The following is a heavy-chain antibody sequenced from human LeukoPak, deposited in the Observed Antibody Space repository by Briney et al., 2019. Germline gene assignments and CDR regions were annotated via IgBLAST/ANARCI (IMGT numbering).Heavy chain of an antibody. D-gene: IGHD2/OR15-2a*01. CDR2: MDSDGTRT. CDR3: ARANSLGY. J-gene: IGHJ4*02. Sequence: AGGSLRLSCVASGFTFKNSWMNWVRQAPGKGLVLVSRMDSDGTRTHYVDSVKGRFTISRDNAKDTLYLQMNSLRAQDTAVYYCARANSLGYWGQGTLVTVSS. CDR1: GFTFKNSW. V-gene: IGHV3-74*01.